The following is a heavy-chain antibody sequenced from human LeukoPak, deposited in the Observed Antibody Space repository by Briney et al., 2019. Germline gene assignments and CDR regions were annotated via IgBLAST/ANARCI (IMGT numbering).Heavy chain of an antibody. CDR2: VNKDGSST. CDR3: ARGGRMSMDI. Sequence: GQSLRLSCAASGYTLRNYWMYWVRQAPGEGLVWVSRVNKDGSSTPYAGSVKGRFTVSRDNAKNTLYLQMNSLRVEDTAVYYCARGGRMSMDIWGQGTMVTVSS. J-gene: IGHJ3*02. V-gene: IGHV3-74*01. D-gene: IGHD3-16*01. CDR1: GYTLRNYW.